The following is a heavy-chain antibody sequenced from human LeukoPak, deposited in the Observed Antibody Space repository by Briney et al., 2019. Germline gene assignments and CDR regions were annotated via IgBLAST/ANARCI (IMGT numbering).Heavy chain of an antibody. Sequence: SVKVSCKASGGTFSSYAISWVRQAPGQGLEWMGGIIPIFGTANYAQRFQGRVTITADKSTSTAYMELSSLRSEDTAVYYCAREGNYGDFDCWGQGTLVTVSS. CDR2: IIPIFGTA. J-gene: IGHJ4*02. CDR3: AREGNYGDFDC. D-gene: IGHD4-17*01. V-gene: IGHV1-69*06. CDR1: GGTFSSYA.